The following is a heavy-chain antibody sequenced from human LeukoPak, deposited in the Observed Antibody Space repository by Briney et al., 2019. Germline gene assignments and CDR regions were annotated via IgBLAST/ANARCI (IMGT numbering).Heavy chain of an antibody. CDR3: ASRDVTWFDY. D-gene: IGHD2-21*02. Sequence: PSETLSLTCTVSGYSISSGYYWGWIRQPPGKGLEWIGSIYHSGSTYYNPSLKSRVTISVDTSKNQFPLKLSSVTAADTAVYYCASRDVTWFDYWGQGTLVTVSS. CDR1: GYSISSGYY. V-gene: IGHV4-38-2*02. J-gene: IGHJ4*02. CDR2: IYHSGST.